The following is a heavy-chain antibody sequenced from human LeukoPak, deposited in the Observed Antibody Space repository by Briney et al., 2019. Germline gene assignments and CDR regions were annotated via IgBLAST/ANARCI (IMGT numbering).Heavy chain of an antibody. J-gene: IGHJ4*02. Sequence: SETLSLTCTVSGGSISSSSYYWGWIRQPPGKGLEWIGGIYYSGSTYYNPSLKSRVTISVDTSKNQFSLKLSSVTAADTAVYYCARTLGWASSRYPFDGWGQGTLVTVSS. CDR2: IYYSGST. CDR3: ARTLGWASSRYPFDG. CDR1: GGSISSSSYY. V-gene: IGHV4-39*07. D-gene: IGHD3-16*02.